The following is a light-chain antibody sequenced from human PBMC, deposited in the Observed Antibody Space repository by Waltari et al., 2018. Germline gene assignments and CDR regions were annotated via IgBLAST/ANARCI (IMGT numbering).Light chain of an antibody. Sequence: DIVMTQTPLSLSVLPAPPASIPCNSSQSLLHSDGKTCLYWYLQKQGQYPHLLMFEVSHRFSGVPDRFSGSGSGTDFTLKISRVEAEDVGVYYCLQSIEVTGLTFGGGTRVEIK. V-gene: IGKV2D-29*02. CDR1: QSLLHSDGKTC. J-gene: IGKJ4*01. CDR3: LQSIEVTGLT. CDR2: EVS.